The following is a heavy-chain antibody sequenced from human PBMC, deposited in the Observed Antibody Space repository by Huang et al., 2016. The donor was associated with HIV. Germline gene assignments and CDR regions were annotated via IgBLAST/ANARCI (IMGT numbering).Heavy chain of an antibody. CDR3: WSDPAGITETTSHYYYLMDV. V-gene: IGHV3-30*04. CDR2: YSQYGRTE. J-gene: IGHJ6*03. D-gene: IGHD4-17*01. Sequence: QVQLVESGGGVVQSGRSVRLSCAASGVTFRSHAIHWVRQTPGWGVDWVGVYSQYGRTEHLADPVQGPFINPRDNAKNTVSLLLNSLRSEDTVGYDFWSDPAGITETTSHYYYLMDVWGRGTAVSVSS. CDR1: GVTFRSHA.